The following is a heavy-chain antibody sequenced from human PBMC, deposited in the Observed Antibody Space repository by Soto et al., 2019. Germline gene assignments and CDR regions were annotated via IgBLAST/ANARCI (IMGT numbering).Heavy chain of an antibody. D-gene: IGHD6-13*01. V-gene: IGHV4-34*01. CDR2: INHSGST. J-gene: IGHJ4*02. CDR3: ARQGVYSSRTPTTPDLFDY. CDR1: GGSFSGYY. Sequence: SETLSLTCAVYGGSFSGYYWSWIRQPPGKGLEWIGEINHSGSTNYNPSLKSRVTISVDTSKNQFSLKLSSVTAADTAVYYCARQGVYSSRTPTTPDLFDYWGQGTLVTVSS.